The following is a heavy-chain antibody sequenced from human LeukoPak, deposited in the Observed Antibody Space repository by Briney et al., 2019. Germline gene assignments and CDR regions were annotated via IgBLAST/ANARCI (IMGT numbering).Heavy chain of an antibody. J-gene: IGHJ3*02. V-gene: IGHV6-1*01. D-gene: IGHD1-1*01. CDR3: ANWNDDRGAFDI. CDR2: TYYRSKWYN. CDR1: GCSVSSNSAA. Sequence: SQTLSLICAISGCSVSSNSAAWNWIRQSRSRGLEWLGRTYYRSKWYNDYAVSVKSRITINPDTSKNQFSLQLNSVTPEDTAVYYCANWNDDRGAFDIWGQGTMVTVSS.